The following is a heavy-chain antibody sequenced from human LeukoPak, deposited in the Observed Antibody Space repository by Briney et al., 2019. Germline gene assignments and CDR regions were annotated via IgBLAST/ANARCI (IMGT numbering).Heavy chain of an antibody. Sequence: ASVKVSSTASGYTFTGYYIRWVRQAPGQGLEWMGWIYPYSGDTNYAQNFQGRVTMTRDTSISTAYMELSSLKSDDTAVYYCARDRNSGASLDIWGQGTMFTVSS. D-gene: IGHD6-6*01. CDR2: IYPYSGDT. CDR1: GYTFTGYY. J-gene: IGHJ3*02. CDR3: ARDRNSGASLDI. V-gene: IGHV1-2*02.